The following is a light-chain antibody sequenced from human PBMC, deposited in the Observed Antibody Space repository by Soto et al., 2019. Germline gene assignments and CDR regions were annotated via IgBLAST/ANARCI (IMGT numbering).Light chain of an antibody. CDR3: QKYSSARWT. V-gene: IGKV1-27*01. CDR2: AAS. J-gene: IGKJ1*01. Sequence: DTQMTQSPSSLSASVGDRVTITCRASQGISNYLAWYQQKPGKVPKLLIYAASTLQSGVPSRFSGSGSGTDYTLNISSLQPEDGATYYCQKYSSARWTFGQGTKVEIK. CDR1: QGISNY.